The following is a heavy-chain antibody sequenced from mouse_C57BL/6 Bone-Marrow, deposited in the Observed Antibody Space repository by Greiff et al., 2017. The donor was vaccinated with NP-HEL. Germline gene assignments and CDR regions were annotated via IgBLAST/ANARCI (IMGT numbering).Heavy chain of an antibody. CDR1: GYSFTGYY. V-gene: IGHV1-42*01. Sequence: VQLKQSGPELVKPGASVKISCKASGYSFTGYYMNWVKQSPEKSLEWIGEINPSTGGTTYNQKFKAKATLTVDKSSSTAYMQLKSLTSEDSAVYYCARSRDYVWFAYWGQGTLVTVSA. CDR3: ARSRDYVWFAY. CDR2: INPSTGGT. J-gene: IGHJ3*01. D-gene: IGHD2-4*01.